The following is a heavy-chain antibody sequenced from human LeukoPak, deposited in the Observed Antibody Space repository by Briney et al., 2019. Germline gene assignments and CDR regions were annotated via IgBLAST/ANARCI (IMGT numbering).Heavy chain of an antibody. CDR1: GGTFSSYA. Sequence: SVKVSCKASGGTFSSYAISWVRQAPGQGLEWMGGIIPIFGTANYAQKFQGRVAITADESTSTAYMELSSLRSEDTAVYYCARAASVYYDSSGYFDYWGQGTLSPSPQ. D-gene: IGHD3-22*01. V-gene: IGHV1-69*13. J-gene: IGHJ4*02. CDR3: ARAASVYYDSSGYFDY. CDR2: IIPIFGTA.